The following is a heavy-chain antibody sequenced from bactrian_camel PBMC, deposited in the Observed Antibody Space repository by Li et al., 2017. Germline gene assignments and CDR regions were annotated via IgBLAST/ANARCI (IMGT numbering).Heavy chain of an antibody. D-gene: IGHD1*01. CDR1: GVTYDTFC. CDR2: HYTGGGRV. J-gene: IGHJ4*01. CDR3: GADKLGYVGGMCYPTYWFNW. V-gene: IGHV3S40*01. Sequence: DVQLVESGGGSVQTGGSLKLSCVVSGVTYDTFCLGWFRQAPGKEREAVASHYTGGGRVYYADVMKGRSTISQDTANNTFYLQIDDLKPEDSAMYFCGADKLGYVGGMCYPTYWFNWRGQGTQVTVS.